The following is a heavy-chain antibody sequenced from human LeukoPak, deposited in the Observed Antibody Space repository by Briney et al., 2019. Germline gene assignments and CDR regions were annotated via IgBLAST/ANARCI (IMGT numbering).Heavy chain of an antibody. CDR2: ISGSDGST. Sequence: PGGSLRLSCAASGFTFSSYAMSWVRQAPGKGLEWVSAISGSDGSTYYADSVKGRFTISRDNSKNTLYLQMNSLRAEDTAVYYCAKDWQIVVVPAAVDYWGQGTLVTVSS. J-gene: IGHJ4*02. CDR1: GFTFSSYA. V-gene: IGHV3-23*01. CDR3: AKDWQIVVVPAAVDY. D-gene: IGHD2-2*01.